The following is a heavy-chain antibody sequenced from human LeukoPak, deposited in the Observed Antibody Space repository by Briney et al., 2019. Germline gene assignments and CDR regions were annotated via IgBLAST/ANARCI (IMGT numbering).Heavy chain of an antibody. Sequence: SETLSLTCTVSGGSISSYYWSWIRQPPGKGLEWIGYIYNSGSVNYNPSLKSRVTISVDTSKNQFSLKLSSVTAADTAVYYCATGSIQLVDYWGQGTLVTVSS. V-gene: IGHV4-59*12. CDR3: ATGSIQLVDY. CDR2: IYNSGSV. CDR1: GGSISSYY. J-gene: IGHJ4*02. D-gene: IGHD5-18*01.